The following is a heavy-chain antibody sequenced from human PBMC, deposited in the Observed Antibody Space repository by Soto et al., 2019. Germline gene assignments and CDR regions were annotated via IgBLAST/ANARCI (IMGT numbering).Heavy chain of an antibody. V-gene: IGHV3-23*01. CDR1: GLTFSSNG. Sequence: EVQLLDSGGGLVQPGGSLRPSLEASGLTFSSNGMSWVGQAPGKGLEWVAGIPVIGERRYYADSVKGRFTISRDNAKNTLYLQMNSLRVEDAAVYFCAREGDRYGTVCFDSWGQGTLVTVSS. J-gene: IGHJ4*02. CDR3: AREGDRYGTVCFDS. CDR2: IPVIGERR. D-gene: IGHD1-1*01.